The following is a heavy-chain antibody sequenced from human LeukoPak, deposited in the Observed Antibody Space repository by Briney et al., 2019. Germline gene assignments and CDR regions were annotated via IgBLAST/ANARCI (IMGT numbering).Heavy chain of an antibody. CDR3: VKDRHCSSTSCYAPFDY. J-gene: IGHJ4*02. CDR1: GFTFSSYA. Sequence: GGSLRLSCSASGFTFSSYAMHWVRQAPGKGLEYVSAISSNGSSTYYADSVKGRFTISRDNSKNTLYLQMSSLRAEDTAVYYCVKDRHCSSTSCYAPFDYWGQGTLVTVSS. D-gene: IGHD2-2*01. V-gene: IGHV3-64D*06. CDR2: ISSNGSST.